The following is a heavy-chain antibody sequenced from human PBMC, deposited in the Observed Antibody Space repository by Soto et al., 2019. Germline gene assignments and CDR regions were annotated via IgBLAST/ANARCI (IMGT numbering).Heavy chain of an antibody. D-gene: IGHD3-10*01. CDR3: ATSFGSGSRAFDY. CDR2: FNPILSFS. J-gene: IGHJ4*02. CDR1: GDTFNFYT. Sequence: QVQLVQSGAEVKKPGSSVKVSCKASGDTFNFYTINWVRQAPGLGLEWMGRFNPILSFSNSALKFQGRVTLTADKSTSTAHMVLRSLRSADTAIYYCATSFGSGSRAFDYWGQGALVTVSS. V-gene: IGHV1-69*02.